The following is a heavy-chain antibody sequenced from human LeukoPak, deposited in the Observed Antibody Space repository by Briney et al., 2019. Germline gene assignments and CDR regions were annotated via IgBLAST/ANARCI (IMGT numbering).Heavy chain of an antibody. CDR3: AKSIDYDFWSGYYFPDY. V-gene: IGHV3-23*01. CDR1: GFTFSSYA. J-gene: IGHJ4*02. D-gene: IGHD3-3*01. CDR2: ISGSGGST. Sequence: PGGSLRLSCAASGFTFSSYAMSRVRQAPGKGLEWVSAISGSGGSTYYADSVKGRFTISRDNSKNTLYLQMNSLRAEDTAVYYCAKSIDYDFWSGYYFPDYWGQGTLVTVSS.